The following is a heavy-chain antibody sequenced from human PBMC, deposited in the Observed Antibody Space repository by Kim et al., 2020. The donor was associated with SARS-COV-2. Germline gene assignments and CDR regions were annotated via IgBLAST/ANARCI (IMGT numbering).Heavy chain of an antibody. Sequence: SETLSLTCTVSGGSISSYYWSWIRQPPGKGLEWIGYIYYSGSTNYNPSLKSRVTIAVDTSKNQFSLKLSCVTAADTAVYYCARGSPSPSGWYGSTALDFDYWGQGTLVTVSS. J-gene: IGHJ4*02. V-gene: IGHV4-59*01. CDR3: ARGSPSPSGWYGSTALDFDY. CDR2: IYYSGST. D-gene: IGHD6-13*01. CDR1: GGSISSYY.